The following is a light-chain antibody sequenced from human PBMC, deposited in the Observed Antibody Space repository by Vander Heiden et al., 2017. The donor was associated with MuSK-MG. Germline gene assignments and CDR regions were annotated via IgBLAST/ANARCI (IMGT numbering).Light chain of an antibody. CDR3: QQRDSTPTT. Sequence: DIQMTQSPSSLSASVGDRGTITCRASQSISSYLNWYQQKPGKAPKLLIYAASSLQSGVPSRFSGSGSGTYFTLTISRLQPEDFATYYCQQRDSTPTTFGQGTKVEIK. CDR2: AAS. J-gene: IGKJ1*01. CDR1: QSISSY. V-gene: IGKV1-39*01.